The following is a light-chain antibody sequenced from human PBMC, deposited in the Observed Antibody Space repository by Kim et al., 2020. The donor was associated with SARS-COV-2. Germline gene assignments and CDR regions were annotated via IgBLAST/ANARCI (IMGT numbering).Light chain of an antibody. Sequence: GQSITLSCTGASRDVGGFNYVSWYQQHPGEAPKLMIYDVNKRPSGLSHRFSGSKSGNTASLTISGLQAEDEADYYCSSYTASSTFVFGTGTKVTVL. J-gene: IGLJ1*01. V-gene: IGLV2-14*04. CDR2: DVN. CDR3: SSYTASSTFV. CDR1: SRDVGGFNY.